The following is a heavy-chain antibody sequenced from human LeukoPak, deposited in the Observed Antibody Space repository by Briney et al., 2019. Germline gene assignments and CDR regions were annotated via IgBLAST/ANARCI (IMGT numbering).Heavy chain of an antibody. CDR3: ARDLYGGTSATFDY. CDR2: ISAYNGNT. J-gene: IGHJ4*02. D-gene: IGHD4-23*01. CDR1: GYTFTSYG. Sequence: PEASVKVSCKASGYTFTSYGISWVRQAPGQGLEWMGWISAYNGNTNYAQKLQGRVTMTSDTSIGTAYMELSRLRSDNTAVYYCARDLYGGTSATFDYWGQGTLVTVSS. V-gene: IGHV1-18*01.